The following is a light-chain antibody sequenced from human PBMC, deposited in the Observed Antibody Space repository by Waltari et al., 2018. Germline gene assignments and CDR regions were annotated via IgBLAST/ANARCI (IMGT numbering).Light chain of an antibody. CDR1: STNIGAGFR. CDR2: ENT. CDR3: QSYDTSDLFV. Sequence: QSVLTQPPSVSGAPGQRITISCTGTSTNIGAGFRVQWYRQFPGTAPKVVIYENTDRPSGVPDRFSGSKSGTSASLAISGLQAEDEAEYYCQSYDTSDLFVFGSGTQVTVL. V-gene: IGLV1-40*01. J-gene: IGLJ1*01.